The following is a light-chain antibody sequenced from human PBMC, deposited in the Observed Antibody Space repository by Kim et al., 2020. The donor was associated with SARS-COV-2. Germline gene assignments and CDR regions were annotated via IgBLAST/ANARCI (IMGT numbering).Light chain of an antibody. CDR1: QSISSW. CDR2: KAS. J-gene: IGKJ1*01. Sequence: DIQMTQSPSTLSASVGDRVTITCRASQSISSWLAWYQQKPGKAPKLLIYKASTLESGVPSRFSGSGSGTEFTLTISSLQPDDFATYCCQQYISYPWTFGQGTKVEI. CDR3: QQYISYPWT. V-gene: IGKV1-5*03.